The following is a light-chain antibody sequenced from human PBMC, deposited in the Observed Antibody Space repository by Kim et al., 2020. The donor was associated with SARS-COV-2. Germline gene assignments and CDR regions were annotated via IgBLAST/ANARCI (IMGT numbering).Light chain of an antibody. J-gene: IGLJ3*02. CDR3: QAWDSSTWV. CDR2: QDN. Sequence: SYELTQPPSVSVSPGQTASITCPGDKLGDKYACWYQQKPGQSPLLVIYQDNKRPSGIPERFSGSNSGNTATLTISGTQAVDEADYYCQAWDSSTWVFGGG. V-gene: IGLV3-1*01. CDR1: KLGDKY.